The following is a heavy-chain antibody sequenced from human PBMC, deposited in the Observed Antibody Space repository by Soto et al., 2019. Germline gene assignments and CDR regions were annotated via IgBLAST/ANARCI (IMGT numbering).Heavy chain of an antibody. V-gene: IGHV3-30*18. Sequence: GGSLRLSCAASGFTFSSYGMHWVRQAPGKGLEWVAVISYDGSNKYYADSVKGRFTISRDNSKSTLYLQMNSLRAEDTAVYYCAKDGAELRYFDWVPDYWGQGTLVTVSS. J-gene: IGHJ4*02. D-gene: IGHD3-9*01. CDR3: AKDGAELRYFDWVPDY. CDR1: GFTFSSYG. CDR2: ISYDGSNK.